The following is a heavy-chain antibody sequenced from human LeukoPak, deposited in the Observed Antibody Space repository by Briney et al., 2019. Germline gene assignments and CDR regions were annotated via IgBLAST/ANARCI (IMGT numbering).Heavy chain of an antibody. CDR3: AREYYYDSSGRGDY. J-gene: IGHJ4*02. CDR1: GFTFSSYN. V-gene: IGHV3-30-3*01. CDR2: ISYDGSNK. Sequence: GGPLRLSCAASGFTFSSYNMNWVRQAPGKGLEWVAVISYDGSNKYYADSVKGRFTISRDNSKNTLYLQMNSLRAEDTAVYYCAREYYYDSSGRGDYWGQGTLVTVSS. D-gene: IGHD3-22*01.